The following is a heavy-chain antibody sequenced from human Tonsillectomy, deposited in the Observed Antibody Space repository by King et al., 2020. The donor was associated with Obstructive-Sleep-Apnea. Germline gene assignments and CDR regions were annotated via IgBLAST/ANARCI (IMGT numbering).Heavy chain of an antibody. Sequence: QLVQSGGGVVQPGRSLRLSCAASGFTFSNYGMHWVRQAPGKGLEWVAIISDDGSNKNYADSVKGRFTISRDNSKNTLYLQMNSLRAEDTAVYHCAKDLMESDITMNRRGGIDSWGQGTLVTVSS. V-gene: IGHV3-30*18. CDR2: ISDDGSNK. CDR1: GFTFSNYG. CDR3: AKDLMESDITMNRRGGIDS. J-gene: IGHJ4*02. D-gene: IGHD3-10*01.